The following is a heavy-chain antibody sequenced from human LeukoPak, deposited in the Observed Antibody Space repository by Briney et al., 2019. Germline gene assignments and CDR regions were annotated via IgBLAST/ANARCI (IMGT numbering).Heavy chain of an antibody. CDR1: GGSISRNYYY. V-gene: IGHV4-39*07. J-gene: IGHJ6*03. CDR2: IYYSGST. Sequence: SETLSLTCTVSGGSISRNYYYWGWIRQPPGKGLEWIGSIYYSGSTYYNPSLKSRVTISVDTSKNQFSLKLSSVTAADTAVYYCARVLAAAGTGEGYYMDVWGKGTTVTVSS. CDR3: ARVLAAAGTGEGYYMDV. D-gene: IGHD6-13*01.